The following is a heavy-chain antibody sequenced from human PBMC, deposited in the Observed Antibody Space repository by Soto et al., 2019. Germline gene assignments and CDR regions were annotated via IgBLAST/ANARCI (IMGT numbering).Heavy chain of an antibody. D-gene: IGHD3-9*01. V-gene: IGHV3-23*01. CDR1: GFIFRSYA. CDR3: AKNKVDIFTAYPPGTFDT. J-gene: IGHJ4*02. Sequence: EVQLLESGGGLVQPGGSLRLSCAASGFIFRSYAMRWVRQAPGKGLEWVSAISASGGSTYYADSVKGRFIISRDNSKSTLYLQMNSLGAEETAVYYCAKNKVDIFTAYPPGTFDTWGQGTLVTVSS. CDR2: ISASGGST.